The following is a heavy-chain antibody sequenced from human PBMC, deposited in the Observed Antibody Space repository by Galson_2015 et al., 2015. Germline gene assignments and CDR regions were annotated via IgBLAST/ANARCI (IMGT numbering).Heavy chain of an antibody. Sequence: SLRLSCAASGFTFGDYAMSWFRQAPGKGLEWVGFIRSKAYGGTTEYAASVKGRFTISRDDSKSIAYLQMNSLKTEDTAVYYCTRDNYDFWSGSGMDVWGQGTPVTVSS. J-gene: IGHJ6*02. V-gene: IGHV3-49*03. CDR3: TRDNYDFWSGSGMDV. CDR1: GFTFGDYA. D-gene: IGHD3-3*01. CDR2: IRSKAYGGTT.